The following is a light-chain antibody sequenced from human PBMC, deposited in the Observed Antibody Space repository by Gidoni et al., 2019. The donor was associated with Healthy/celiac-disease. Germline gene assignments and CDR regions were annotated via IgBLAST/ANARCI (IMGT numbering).Light chain of an antibody. J-gene: IGLJ1*01. CDR2: GNS. CDR1: SSNIGAGYD. Sequence: QSVLTQPPSVSGAPGQRVTISCTGGSSNIGAGYDVHWYQQLPGTAPKLLIYGNSHRPSGVPDRFSGSKSGTSASLAITGLQAEDEADYYCQSYDSSLSGYVFGTGTKVTVL. V-gene: IGLV1-40*01. CDR3: QSYDSSLSGYV.